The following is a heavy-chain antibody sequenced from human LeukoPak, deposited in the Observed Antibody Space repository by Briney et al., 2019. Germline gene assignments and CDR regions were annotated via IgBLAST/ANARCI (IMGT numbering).Heavy chain of an antibody. D-gene: IGHD3-22*01. Sequence: ASVKVSCKASGGTFSCYAISWVRQAPGQGLEWMGGIIPIFGTANYAQKFQGRVTITTDESTSTAYMELSSLRSEDTAVYYCARETRIDYYDSSGYYDYWGQGTLVTVSS. CDR2: IIPIFGTA. J-gene: IGHJ4*02. CDR3: ARETRIDYYDSSGYYDY. CDR1: GGTFSCYA. V-gene: IGHV1-69*05.